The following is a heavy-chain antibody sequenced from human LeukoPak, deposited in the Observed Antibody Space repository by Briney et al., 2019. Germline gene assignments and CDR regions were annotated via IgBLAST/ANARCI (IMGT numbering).Heavy chain of an antibody. CDR3: ARGRSTGYPYYFEY. CDR1: GYTFTSYD. D-gene: IGHD5-12*01. Sequence: ASVKVSCKASGYTFTSYDINWVRQATGQGLEWMGWMNPNSGSTGCAQKFQGRVTITRNTSISTAYMELSGLRSEDTAVYYCARGRSTGYPYYFEYWGQGTLVAVSS. V-gene: IGHV1-8*03. J-gene: IGHJ4*02. CDR2: MNPNSGST.